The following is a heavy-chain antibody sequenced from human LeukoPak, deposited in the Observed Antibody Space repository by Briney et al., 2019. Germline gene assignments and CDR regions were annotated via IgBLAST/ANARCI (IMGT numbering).Heavy chain of an antibody. CDR2: IYYSGST. D-gene: IGHD3-22*01. J-gene: IGHJ3*02. CDR1: GGSISSYY. Sequence: SETLSLTCSVSGGSISSYYWSWIRQPPGKGLEWIGYIYYSGSTNYNPSLKSRVTISVDTSKNQFSLKLSSVTAADTAVYYCARADSSGYGDAFDIWGQGTMVTVSS. CDR3: ARADSSGYGDAFDI. V-gene: IGHV4-59*01.